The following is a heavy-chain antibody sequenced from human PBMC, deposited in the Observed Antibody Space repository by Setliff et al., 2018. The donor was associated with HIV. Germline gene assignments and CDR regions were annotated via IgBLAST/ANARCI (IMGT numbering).Heavy chain of an antibody. D-gene: IGHD2-21*02. CDR1: GFTLSSHS. CDR2: ISSSSSTI. J-gene: IGHJ4*02. Sequence: GESLKISCAASGFTLSSHSMSWVRQAPGKGLEWISYISSSSSTIYYADSVKGRFTISRDNAKNSLFLQMNSLRAEDTAVYYCARSYCGDVCYSGSLDYWGQGTLVTVSS. CDR3: ARSYCGDVCYSGSLDY. V-gene: IGHV3-48*01.